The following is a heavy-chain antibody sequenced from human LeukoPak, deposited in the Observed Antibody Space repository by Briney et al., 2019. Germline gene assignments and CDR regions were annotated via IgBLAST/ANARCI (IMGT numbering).Heavy chain of an antibody. CDR3: ARGPTRLRYFDWLPETTYYFDY. D-gene: IGHD3-9*01. J-gene: IGHJ4*02. CDR1: GYTFTSYD. Sequence: ASVKVSCKASGYTFTSYDINWVRQATGQGLEWMGWMNPNSGNTGYAQKFQGRVTMTRNTSISTAYMELSSLRSEDTAVYYCARGPTRLRYFDWLPETTYYFDYWGQGTLVTVSS. CDR2: MNPNSGNT. V-gene: IGHV1-8*01.